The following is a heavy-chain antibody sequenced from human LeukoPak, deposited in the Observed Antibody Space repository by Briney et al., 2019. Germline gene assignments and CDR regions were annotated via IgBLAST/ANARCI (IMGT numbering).Heavy chain of an antibody. CDR3: AREFGLEYGMDV. D-gene: IGHD3-10*01. Sequence: SVKVSCKASGGTFSSYAISWVRQALGQGLEWMGRIIPILGIANYAQKLQGRVTMTTDTSTSTAYMELRSLRSDDTAVYYCAREFGLEYGMDVWGQGTTVTVSS. CDR2: IIPILGIA. CDR1: GGTFSSYA. V-gene: IGHV1-69*04. J-gene: IGHJ6*02.